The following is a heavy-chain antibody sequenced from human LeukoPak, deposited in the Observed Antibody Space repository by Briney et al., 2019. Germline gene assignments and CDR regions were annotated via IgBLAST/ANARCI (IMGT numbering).Heavy chain of an antibody. CDR3: AKVPSGYSYGYDYFDY. D-gene: IGHD5-18*01. Sequence: GGSLRLSCAASGLTFSSHWMHWVRQAPGKGLEWVSGISGSGSSTYYADSVKGRFTISRDNSKNTLYLQMNSLRAEDTAVYYCAKVPSGYSYGYDYFDYWGQGTLVTVSS. V-gene: IGHV3-NL1*01. CDR1: GLTFSSHW. J-gene: IGHJ4*02. CDR2: ISGSGSST.